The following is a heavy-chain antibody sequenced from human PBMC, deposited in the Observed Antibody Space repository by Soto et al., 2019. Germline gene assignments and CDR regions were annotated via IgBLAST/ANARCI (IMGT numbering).Heavy chain of an antibody. CDR1: GASLTSGSYY. Sequence: QVLLQESGPGLVKPSQTLSLTCSFSGASLTSGSYYWNWIRQLPGRGLEWIGFVSFSGNTHYNPSLHSRVSISLETSKNQFSLRLDSVTAADTAVYYCAKGVNYFGTGSHFFDIWGQGTLVPVSS. CDR3: AKGVNYFGTGSHFFDI. CDR2: VSFSGNT. V-gene: IGHV4-31*03. D-gene: IGHD3-10*01. J-gene: IGHJ3*02.